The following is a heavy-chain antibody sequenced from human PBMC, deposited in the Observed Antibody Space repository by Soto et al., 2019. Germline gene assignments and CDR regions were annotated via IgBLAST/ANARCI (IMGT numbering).Heavy chain of an antibody. V-gene: IGHV1-2*02. CDR3: AKGGAIVAAGTRVYLYNAMDV. CDR1: GYTFTGYY. CDR2: INPNSGDT. J-gene: IGHJ6*02. Sequence: ASVNVSCKPSGYTFTGYYVHWVRQAPGQGLECMGWINPNSGDTYLAQRFQGRVTMNRDTSIGTAYMELRGLTSDDTAEYYCAKGGAIVAAGTRVYLYNAMDVWGQGTTVTVSS. D-gene: IGHD1-26*01.